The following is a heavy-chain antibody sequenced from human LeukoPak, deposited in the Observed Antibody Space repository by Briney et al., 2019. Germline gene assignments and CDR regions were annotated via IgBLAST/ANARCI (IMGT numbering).Heavy chain of an antibody. CDR3: VKGDYAFLGD. V-gene: IGHV3-23*01. D-gene: IGHD4-17*01. J-gene: IGHJ4*02. CDR1: GFTFSSSA. CDR2: MSGGGGST. Sequence: GGSLRLSCAASGFTFSSSAMSWVRQAPGKGLEWVSAMSGGGGSTYYADSVKGRFTISRDISKNTLYLQMNSLRAEDTAVYYCVKGDYAFLGDWGQGTLVTVSS.